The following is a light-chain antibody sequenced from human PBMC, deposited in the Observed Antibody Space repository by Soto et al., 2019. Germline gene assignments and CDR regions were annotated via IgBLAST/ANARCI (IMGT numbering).Light chain of an antibody. CDR1: QSVLYSSNNKKY. CDR2: WAS. Sequence: ERATINCKSSQSVLYSSNNKKYLAWYQQKSGQPPKLLIYWASTRESGVPDRFSGSGSGTDFTLTISSLQAEDVAVYYCQQYYSTPWTFGQGTKVDIK. CDR3: QQYYSTPWT. J-gene: IGKJ1*01. V-gene: IGKV4-1*01.